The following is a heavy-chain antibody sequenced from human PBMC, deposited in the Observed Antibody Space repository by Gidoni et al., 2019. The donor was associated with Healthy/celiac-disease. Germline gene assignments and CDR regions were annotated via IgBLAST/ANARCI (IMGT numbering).Heavy chain of an antibody. CDR2: IYSGGST. D-gene: IGHD3-10*01. V-gene: IGHV3-53*02. J-gene: IGHJ3*02. CDR1: GFTVSSNY. Sequence: EVQLVETGGGLIQPGGSLRLSCAASGFTVSSNYMSWVRQAPGKGLEWVSVIYSGGSTYYADSVKGRFTISRDNSKNTLYLQMNSLRAEDTAVYYCASKPGGSGSYYLAFDIWGQGTMVTVSS. CDR3: ASKPGGSGSYYLAFDI.